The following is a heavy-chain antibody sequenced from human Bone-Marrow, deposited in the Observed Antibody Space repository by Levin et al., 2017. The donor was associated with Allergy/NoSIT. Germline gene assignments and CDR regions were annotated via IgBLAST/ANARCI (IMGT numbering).Heavy chain of an antibody. CDR2: IYHYGST. D-gene: IGHD1-14*01. CDR1: GGSIFTSDW. Sequence: SQTLSLTCVVSGGSIFTSDWWTWVRQSPGKGLEWIGEIYHYGSTTYNPSLNSRVTISVDRSKNQFSLKLTSVTAADTAVYYCARWSASRIDLWGQGILVTVSS. V-gene: IGHV4-4*02. CDR3: ARWSASRIDL. J-gene: IGHJ5*02.